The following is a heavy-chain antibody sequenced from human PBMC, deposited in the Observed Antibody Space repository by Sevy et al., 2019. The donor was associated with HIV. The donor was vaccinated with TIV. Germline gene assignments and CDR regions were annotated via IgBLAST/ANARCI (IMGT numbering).Heavy chain of an antibody. Sequence: GGSLRLSCAASGFTVSSNYMSWVRQAPGKGLEWVSVIYSGGSTYYADSVKGRFTISRDNSKNTLYLQMNSLRAEDTAVYYCARDQGARITMVRGVMIYYYYGMDVWGQGITVTV. J-gene: IGHJ6*02. CDR2: IYSGGST. CDR3: ARDQGARITMVRGVMIYYYYGMDV. V-gene: IGHV3-53*01. D-gene: IGHD3-10*01. CDR1: GFTVSSNY.